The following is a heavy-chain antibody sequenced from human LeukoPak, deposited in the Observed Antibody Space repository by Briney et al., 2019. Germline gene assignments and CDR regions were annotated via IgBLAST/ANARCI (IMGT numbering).Heavy chain of an antibody. CDR3: AKGEGSYGGTLIDN. CDR1: GFTFSSYA. Sequence: GRPLRLSCAASGFTFSSYAMSWVRQAPGKGLEWLSDISGSGGGTYYADSVKGRFTISRDNSKSTLYLQMSSLRVEDTAVYYCAKGEGSYGGTLIDNGGQGTLVTVSS. D-gene: IGHD4-23*01. J-gene: IGHJ4*02. CDR2: ISGSGGGT. V-gene: IGHV3-23*01.